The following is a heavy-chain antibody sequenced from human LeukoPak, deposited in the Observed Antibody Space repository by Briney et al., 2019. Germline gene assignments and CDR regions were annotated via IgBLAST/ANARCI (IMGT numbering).Heavy chain of an antibody. J-gene: IGHJ4*02. CDR3: ARRPYCSGGSCYPADY. V-gene: IGHV5-51*01. CDR2: IYPGDSDT. D-gene: IGHD2-15*01. Sequence: LGESLKISCKGSGYSFTSYWIDWVRQMPGKGLEWMGTIYPGDSDTRYSPSLQGQVTISADKSISTAYLQWSSLKASDTAMYYCARRPYCSGGSCYPADYWGQGTLVTVSS. CDR1: GYSFTSYW.